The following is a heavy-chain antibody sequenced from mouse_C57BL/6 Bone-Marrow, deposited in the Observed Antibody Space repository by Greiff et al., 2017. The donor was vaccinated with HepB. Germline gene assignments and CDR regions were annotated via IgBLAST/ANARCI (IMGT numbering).Heavy chain of an antibody. CDR2: IDPSDSYT. J-gene: IGHJ3*01. Sequence: QVQLKQPGAELVMPGASVKLSCKASGYTFTNYWMHWVKQRPGQGLEWIGEIDPSDSYTNYNQKFKGKSTLTVDKSSSTAYMQLSSLTSEDSAVYYCARDEGGSPAWFAYWGQGTLVTVSA. D-gene: IGHD1-1*02. CDR3: ARDEGGSPAWFAY. V-gene: IGHV1-69*01. CDR1: GYTFTNYW.